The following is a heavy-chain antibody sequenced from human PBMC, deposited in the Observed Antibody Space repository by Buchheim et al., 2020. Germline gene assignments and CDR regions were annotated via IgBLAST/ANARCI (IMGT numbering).Heavy chain of an antibody. Sequence: QVQLQESGPGLVKPSGTLSLTCSVSGASISSRNWWTWVRQSPGKGLEWIGEIYQSGTTNYNPFLKSRVTISMDKSKNQFSLKVNSVTAADTAVFYCAKTGAQGYLEYWGQG. D-gene: IGHD6-13*01. CDR2: IYQSGTT. CDR1: GASISSRNW. V-gene: IGHV4-4*02. CDR3: AKTGAQGYLEY. J-gene: IGHJ4*02.